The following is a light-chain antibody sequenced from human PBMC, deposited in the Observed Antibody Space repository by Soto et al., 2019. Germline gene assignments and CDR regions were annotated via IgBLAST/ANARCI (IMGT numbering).Light chain of an antibody. Sequence: IVMTQSPATLSVSPGERATLSCRASQTISANLAWYQQRPGQAPRLLIYGASTRATGIPARFSGSGSGTEVTLTISSLHSEDFAVYYCQQYNNWPPLTFGGGTKVEIK. CDR3: QQYNNWPPLT. J-gene: IGKJ4*01. CDR1: QTISAN. CDR2: GAS. V-gene: IGKV3-15*01.